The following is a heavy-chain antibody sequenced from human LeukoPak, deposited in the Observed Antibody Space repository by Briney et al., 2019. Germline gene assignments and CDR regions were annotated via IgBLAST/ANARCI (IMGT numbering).Heavy chain of an antibody. CDR2: IYHSGST. CDR3: ARLYYDILTGYYNPGGVRRDYYYYYYMDV. J-gene: IGHJ6*03. Sequence: SETLSLTCTVSGYSISSGYYWGWIRQPPGRGLEWIGSIYHSGSTYYNPSLKSRVTISVDTSKNQFSLKLSSVTAADTAVYYCARLYYDILTGYYNPGGVRRDYYYYYYMDVWGKGTTVTVSS. CDR1: GYSISSGYY. D-gene: IGHD3-9*01. V-gene: IGHV4-38-2*02.